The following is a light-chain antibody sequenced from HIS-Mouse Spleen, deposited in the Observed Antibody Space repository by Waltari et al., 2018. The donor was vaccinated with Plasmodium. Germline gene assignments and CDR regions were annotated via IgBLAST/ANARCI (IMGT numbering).Light chain of an antibody. CDR3: QQYGSSPYT. V-gene: IGKV3-20*01. J-gene: IGKJ2*01. CDR2: GAS. CDR1: QSVSSSY. Sequence: EIVLTQSPGTLSLSPGERATLSCRASQSVSSSYLAGDQQKPGQAPRLLIYGASSRATGSPDRFRGRGSGTDFTLTISRLEPEDFAVYYCQQYGSSPYTFGQGTKLEIK.